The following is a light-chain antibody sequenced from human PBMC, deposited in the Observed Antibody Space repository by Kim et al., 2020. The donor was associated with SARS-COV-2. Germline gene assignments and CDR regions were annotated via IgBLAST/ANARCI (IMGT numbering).Light chain of an antibody. CDR3: NSRDSSGNHHVV. CDR1: SLRSYY. Sequence: LGQTVRITCQGDSLRSYYASWYQQKPGQAPVLVIYGKNNRPSGIPDRFSGSSSGNTASLTITGAQAEDEADDYCNSRDSSGNHHVVFGGGTKLTVL. CDR2: GKN. J-gene: IGLJ2*01. V-gene: IGLV3-19*01.